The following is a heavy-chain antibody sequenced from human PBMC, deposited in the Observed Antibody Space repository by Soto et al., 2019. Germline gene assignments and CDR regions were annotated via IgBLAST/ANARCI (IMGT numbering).Heavy chain of an antibody. Sequence: ASVKVSCKASGGTFSSYPISWVRQAPGQGLEWMGRIIPILGIANYAQKFQGRVTITADKSTSTAYMELSSLRSEDTAVYYCARLSDSIAPTSEAFDIWGQGTMVTVSS. CDR3: ARLSDSIAPTSEAFDI. J-gene: IGHJ3*02. D-gene: IGHD6-6*01. CDR2: IIPILGIA. CDR1: GGTFSSYP. V-gene: IGHV1-69*02.